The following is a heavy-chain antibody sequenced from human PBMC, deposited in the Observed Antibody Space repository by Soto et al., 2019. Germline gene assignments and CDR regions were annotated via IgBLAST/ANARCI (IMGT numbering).Heavy chain of an antibody. D-gene: IGHD3-3*01. CDR1: GGSFSGCY. Sequence: SETLSITCAVCGGSFSGCYWSWIRQPPGKGLEWIGEINHSGSTNYNPSLKSRVTISVDTSKNQFSLKLSSVTAADTAVYYCARGEYAFWSGYYRLNYYYYGMDVWGQGTTVTVSS. V-gene: IGHV4-34*01. J-gene: IGHJ6*02. CDR3: ARGEYAFWSGYYRLNYYYYGMDV. CDR2: INHSGST.